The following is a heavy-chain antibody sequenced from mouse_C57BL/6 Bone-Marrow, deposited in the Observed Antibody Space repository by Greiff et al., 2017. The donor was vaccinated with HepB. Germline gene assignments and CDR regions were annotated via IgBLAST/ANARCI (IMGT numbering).Heavy chain of an antibody. CDR1: GYTFTSYW. Sequence: QVQLQQPGAELVKPGASVKLSCKASGYTFTSYWMQWVKQRPGQGLEWIGEIDPSDSSTNYNQKFKGKATLTVDTSSSTAYMQLSSLTSEDSAVYYCARAMISDYWGQGTTLTVSS. D-gene: IGHD2-4*01. V-gene: IGHV1-50*01. CDR2: IDPSDSST. CDR3: ARAMISDY. J-gene: IGHJ2*01.